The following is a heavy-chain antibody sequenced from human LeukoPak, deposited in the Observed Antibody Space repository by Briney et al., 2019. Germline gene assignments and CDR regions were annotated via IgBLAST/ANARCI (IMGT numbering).Heavy chain of an antibody. Sequence: SETLSLTCTVSGGSISSSSYYWGWIRQPPGKGLEWIGSIYYSGSTYYNPSLKSRVTISVDTSKNQFSLKLSSVTAADTAVYYCARGVLDSSGYYYYDWGQGTLVTVSS. CDR3: ARGVLDSSGYYYYD. J-gene: IGHJ4*02. V-gene: IGHV4-39*07. CDR1: GGSISSSSYY. CDR2: IYYSGST. D-gene: IGHD3-22*01.